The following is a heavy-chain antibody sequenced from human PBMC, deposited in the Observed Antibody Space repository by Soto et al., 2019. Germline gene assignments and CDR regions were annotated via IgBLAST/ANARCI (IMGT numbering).Heavy chain of an antibody. J-gene: IGHJ5*02. D-gene: IGHD6-19*01. Sequence: ASVKVSCKASGGTFSSYTISWVRQAPGQGLEWMGRIIPILGIANYAQKFQGRVTITADKSTSTAYMELSSLRSEDTAVYYCARAFYSIAVAGSQNWFDPWGQGTLVTVSS. CDR1: GGTFSSYT. CDR3: ARAFYSIAVAGSQNWFDP. V-gene: IGHV1-69*02. CDR2: IIPILGIA.